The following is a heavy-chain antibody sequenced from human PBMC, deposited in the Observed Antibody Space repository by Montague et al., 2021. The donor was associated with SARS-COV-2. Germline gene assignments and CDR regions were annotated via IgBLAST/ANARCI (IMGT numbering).Heavy chain of an antibody. J-gene: IGHJ4*02. CDR2: ISISGST. Sequence: TLSLTCTVSGGSISSGSYYWSRIRQPAGKGLEWIGRISISGSTNYNPSLKSRVTISVDTSKNQSSLKLSSVTAADTAVYYCARDIAVAGLFDYWGQGTLVTVSS. V-gene: IGHV4-61*02. D-gene: IGHD6-19*01. CDR1: GGSISSGSYY. CDR3: ARDIAVAGLFDY.